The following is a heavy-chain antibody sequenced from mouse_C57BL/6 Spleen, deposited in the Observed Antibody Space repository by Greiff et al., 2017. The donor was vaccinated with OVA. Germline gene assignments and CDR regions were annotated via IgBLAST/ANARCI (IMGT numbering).Heavy chain of an antibody. CDR1: GYTFTSYW. CDR3: ARDFITTGVGGFAY. V-gene: IGHV1-52*01. Sequence: VQLQQPGAELVRPGSSVKLSCKASGYTFTSYWMHWVKQRPIQGLEWIGNIDPSDSETHYNQKFKDKATLTVDKSSSTAYMQLSSLTSEDSAVYICARDFITTGVGGFAYWGQGTLVTVSA. CDR2: IDPSDSET. J-gene: IGHJ3*01. D-gene: IGHD1-1*01.